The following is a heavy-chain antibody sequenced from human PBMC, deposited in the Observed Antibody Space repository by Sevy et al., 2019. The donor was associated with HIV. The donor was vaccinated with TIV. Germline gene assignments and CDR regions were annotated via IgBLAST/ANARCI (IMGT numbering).Heavy chain of an antibody. CDR2: IYHSGST. J-gene: IGHJ6*02. Sequence: SETLSLTCAVSGGSISSGGYSWSWIRQPPGKGLEWIGYIYHSGSTYYNPSLKSRVTISVDRSKNQFSLKLGSVTAADTAVYYCAREHYYYGMDVWGQGTTVTVSS. CDR3: AREHYYYGMDV. V-gene: IGHV4-30-2*01. CDR1: GGSISSGGYS.